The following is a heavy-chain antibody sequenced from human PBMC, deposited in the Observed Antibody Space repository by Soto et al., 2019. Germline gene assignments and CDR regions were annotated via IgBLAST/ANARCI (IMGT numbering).Heavy chain of an antibody. J-gene: IGHJ4*02. CDR3: ARGHDSNDN. D-gene: IGHD3-22*01. CDR2: IYHSGST. CDR1: GGSISGGGYS. V-gene: IGHV4-30-2*01. Sequence: SETLSLTCAVSGGSISGGGYSWSWIRQPPGKGLEWIGYIYHSGSTYYNPSLKSRVTISIDSSKNQFSLKLTSVTAADTAVYYCARGHDSNDNWGQGTLVTVS.